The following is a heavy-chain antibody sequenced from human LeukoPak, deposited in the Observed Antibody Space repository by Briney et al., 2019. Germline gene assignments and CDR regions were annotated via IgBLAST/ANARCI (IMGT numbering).Heavy chain of an antibody. CDR3: AGVRSRLRPDYFDY. V-gene: IGHV1-69*06. Sequence: ASVKVSCKASGGTFSSYAISWVRQAPRQGLEWMGGIIPIFGTANYAQKFQGRVTITADKSTSTAYMELSSLRSEDTAVYYCAGVRSRLRPDYFDYWGQGTLVTVSS. J-gene: IGHJ4*02. D-gene: IGHD5-12*01. CDR1: GGTFSSYA. CDR2: IIPIFGTA.